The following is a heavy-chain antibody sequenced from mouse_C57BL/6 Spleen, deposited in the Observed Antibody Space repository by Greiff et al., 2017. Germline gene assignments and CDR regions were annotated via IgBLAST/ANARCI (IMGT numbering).Heavy chain of an antibody. J-gene: IGHJ4*01. CDR1: GYTFTDYY. CDR2: INPNNGGT. Sequence: EVQLQQSGPELVKPGASVKISCKASGYTFTDYYMNWVKQSHGKSLEWIGDINPNNGGTSYNQKFKGKATLTVDKSSSTAYMELRSLTSEDSAVYYCAREGRWDDGYYGYAMDYWGQGTSVTVSS. V-gene: IGHV1-26*01. CDR3: AREGRWDDGYYGYAMDY. D-gene: IGHD2-3*01.